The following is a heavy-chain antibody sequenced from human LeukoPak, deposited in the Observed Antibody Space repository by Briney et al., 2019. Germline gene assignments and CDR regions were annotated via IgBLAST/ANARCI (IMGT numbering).Heavy chain of an antibody. CDR3: AKGLYDYALDV. CDR1: GLTFRNYA. CDR2: IGARDGRT. V-gene: IGHV3-23*01. Sequence: GGSLRLSCAASGLTFRNYAMTWVRQAPGKGLDWVALIGARDGRTYYADPVKGRFTISRDNFKNTLYLQMNSLRAEDTAIYYCAKGLYDYALDVWGQGTAVTVSS. J-gene: IGHJ6*02.